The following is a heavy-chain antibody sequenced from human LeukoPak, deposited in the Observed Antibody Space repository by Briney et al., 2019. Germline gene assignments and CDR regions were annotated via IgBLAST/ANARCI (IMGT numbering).Heavy chain of an antibody. CDR2: IYSGGRT. CDR1: GFTVSNNY. D-gene: IGHD5-18*01. V-gene: IGHV3-66*01. Sequence: GGSQRLSCAASGFTVSNNYMNWVRQAPGKGLEWVSIIYSGGRTHYADSVRGRFSISRDKSKNTLYLQMNSLGAEDTAVYFCARGNTAMSNWGQGTLVTVSS. J-gene: IGHJ4*02. CDR3: ARGNTAMSN.